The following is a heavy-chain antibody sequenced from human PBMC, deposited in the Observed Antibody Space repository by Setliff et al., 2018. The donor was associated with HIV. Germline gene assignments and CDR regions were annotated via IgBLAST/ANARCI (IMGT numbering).Heavy chain of an antibody. CDR1: GYSLTSGYY. CDR2: IFPGGAT. CDR3: AKSSPSIGYITDC. Sequence: SETLSLTCGVSGYSLTSGYYWGWIRQPPGKGLEWIGIIFPGGATNYNPSLTSRVTISVDTSKNHLFLKLTSVTTADTAVYFCAKSSPSIGYITDCWGQGAPVTVSS. D-gene: IGHD5-12*01. V-gene: IGHV4-38-2*01. J-gene: IGHJ4*02.